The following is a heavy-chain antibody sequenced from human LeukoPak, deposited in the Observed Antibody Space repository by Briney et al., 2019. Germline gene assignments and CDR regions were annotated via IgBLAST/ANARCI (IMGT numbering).Heavy chain of an antibody. CDR1: GGSISSGGYY. CDR2: IYYSGST. Sequence: SQTLSLTCTVSGGSISSGGYYWNWIRQHPGKGLEWIGYIYYSGSTYYNPSLKSRVTISVDTSKNQFSLKLSSVTAADTAVYYCARHPRTYCSGGSCYSKAFDYWGQGTLVTVSS. D-gene: IGHD2-15*01. J-gene: IGHJ4*02. CDR3: ARHPRTYCSGGSCYSKAFDY. V-gene: IGHV4-31*03.